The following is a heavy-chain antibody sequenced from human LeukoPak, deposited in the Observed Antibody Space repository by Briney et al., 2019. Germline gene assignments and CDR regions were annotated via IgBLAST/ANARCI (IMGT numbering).Heavy chain of an antibody. CDR3: ARDGCSTSSCYDF. CDR1: GFTFTRCG. V-gene: IGHV3-33*01. J-gene: IGHJ4*02. Sequence: WGSLRLSCAASGFTFTRCGFHWVRQAPGKGLEWVSVIWHDGSKEYYADSVKGRFTISRDNSKNMLYLQMNSLRVEDTAVYYCARDGCSTSSCYDFWGQGTLVTVSS. CDR2: IWHDGSKE. D-gene: IGHD2-2*01.